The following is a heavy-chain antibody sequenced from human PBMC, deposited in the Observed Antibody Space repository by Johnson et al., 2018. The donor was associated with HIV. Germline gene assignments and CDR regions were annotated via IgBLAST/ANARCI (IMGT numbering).Heavy chain of an antibody. CDR1: GFTFSSYP. Sequence: QVQLVESGGGVVQPGRSLRLSCAASGFTFSSYPMHWVRQAPGKGLEWVAIISYDGGSKYYADSVKGRLTVSRDNSKNTLYLQMNSLRAEDTAVYYCARDLTNWGVGDAFDIWGQGTMVTVSS. CDR2: ISYDGGSK. V-gene: IGHV3-30*04. CDR3: ARDLTNWGVGDAFDI. D-gene: IGHD7-27*01. J-gene: IGHJ3*02.